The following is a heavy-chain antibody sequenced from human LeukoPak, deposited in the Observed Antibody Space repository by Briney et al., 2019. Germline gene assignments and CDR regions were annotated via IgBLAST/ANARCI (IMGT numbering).Heavy chain of an antibody. J-gene: IGHJ4*02. CDR2: INHSGST. D-gene: IGHD3-3*01. Sequence: SETLSLTCAVYGGSFSGYYWSWIRQPPGKGLEWIGEINHSGSTNYNPSLKTRATISVDTSKNQFSLKLSSVSAADTAVYYCARGRTGITIFGVVIISPFFDYWGQGTLVTVSS. V-gene: IGHV4-34*01. CDR3: ARGRTGITIFGVVIISPFFDY. CDR1: GGSFSGYY.